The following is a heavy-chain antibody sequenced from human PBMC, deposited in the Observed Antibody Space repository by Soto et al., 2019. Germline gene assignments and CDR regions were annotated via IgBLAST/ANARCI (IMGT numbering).Heavy chain of an antibody. Sequence: PVGSLRLSCAASGFTFSSYEMHWVRQAPGKGLEWVSYISSSSTTIHYADSVKGRFTISRDNAKNSLYLEMNSLRAEDTAVYYCARSGYSSGFDYYYYGMDVWGQGTTVTVS. J-gene: IGHJ6*02. CDR1: GFTFSSYE. D-gene: IGHD5-18*01. V-gene: IGHV3-48*03. CDR3: ARSGYSSGFDYYYYGMDV. CDR2: ISSSSTTI.